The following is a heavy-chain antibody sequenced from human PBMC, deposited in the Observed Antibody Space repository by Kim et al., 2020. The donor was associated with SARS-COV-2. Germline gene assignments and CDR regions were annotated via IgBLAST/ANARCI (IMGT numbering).Heavy chain of an antibody. D-gene: IGHD3-22*01. CDR1: GYSFTSYW. CDR3: ARPIDSSGYYYAFDI. V-gene: IGHV5-51*01. Sequence: GESLKISCKGSGYSFTSYWIGWVRQMPGKGLEWMGIIYPGDSDTSYSPSFQGQVTISADKSISTAYLQWSSLKASDTAMYYCARPIDSSGYYYAFDIWGQGTMVTVSS. J-gene: IGHJ3*02. CDR2: IYPGDSDT.